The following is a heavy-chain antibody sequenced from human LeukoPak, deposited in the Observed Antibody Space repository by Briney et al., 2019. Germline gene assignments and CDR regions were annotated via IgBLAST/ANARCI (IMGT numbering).Heavy chain of an antibody. CDR3: ARAGITVVPAAFMDV. V-gene: IGHV4-39*01. D-gene: IGHD2-2*01. CDR1: GGSISSSSYY. Sequence: SETLSLTRTVSGGSISSSSYYWGWIRQPPGKGLEWIGSIYYSGSTYYNPSLKSRVTISVDTSKNQFSLKLSSVTAADTAVYYCARAGITVVPAAFMDVWGQGTTVTVSS. J-gene: IGHJ6*02. CDR2: IYYSGST.